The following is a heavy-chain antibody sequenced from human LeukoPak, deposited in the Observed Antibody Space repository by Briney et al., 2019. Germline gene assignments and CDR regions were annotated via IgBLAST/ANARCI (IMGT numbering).Heavy chain of an antibody. CDR2: INPRGGST. CDR1: GYTFTSYY. J-gene: IGHJ6*03. V-gene: IGHV1-46*01. Sequence: ASVKVCCKASGYTFTSYYMHWVRQAPGQGLEWMGIINPRGGSTSYAQKYQGRVTMTRDTSTSTVYMELSSLRSEDTAVYYCARDRDRWFGEYSMDVWGKGTTVTISS. D-gene: IGHD3-10*01. CDR3: ARDRDRWFGEYSMDV.